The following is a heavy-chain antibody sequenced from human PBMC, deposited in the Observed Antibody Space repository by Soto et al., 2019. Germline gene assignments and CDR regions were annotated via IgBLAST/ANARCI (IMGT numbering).Heavy chain of an antibody. CDR1: GFSLSTSGVG. J-gene: IGHJ4*02. Sequence: QITLKESGPTLVKPTQTLTLTCTFSGFSLSTSGVGVGWIRQPPGKALEWLALIYWDDDKRYSPSLKSRLTLTKDTSKNQVVLTMTNMDPVDTATYYCALGGYLAPFDYWGQGTLVTVSS. D-gene: IGHD3-16*01. V-gene: IGHV2-5*02. CDR2: IYWDDDK. CDR3: ALGGYLAPFDY.